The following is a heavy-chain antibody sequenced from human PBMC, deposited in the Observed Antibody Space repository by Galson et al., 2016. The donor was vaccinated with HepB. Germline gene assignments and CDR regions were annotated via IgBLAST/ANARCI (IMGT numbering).Heavy chain of an antibody. J-gene: IGHJ4*01. CDR1: GFTFSSYS. V-gene: IGHV3-21*01. CDR3: ARDRGSSSFFYDY. D-gene: IGHD2-2*01. CDR2: IGDSSSYI. Sequence: SLRLSCAASGFTFSSYSMNWVRQAPGKGLEWVSSIGDSSSYIYYADSVQGRFTISRDNGKNSLYLQMNSLRAEDTAVYYCARDRGSSSFFYDYWGHGTLVTVSS.